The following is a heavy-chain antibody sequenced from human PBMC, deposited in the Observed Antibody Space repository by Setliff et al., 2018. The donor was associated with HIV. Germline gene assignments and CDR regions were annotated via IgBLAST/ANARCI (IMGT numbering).Heavy chain of an antibody. CDR1: GFTFSSFD. CDR3: ARENYYNSGTLGAFDI. CDR2: MSGSGTTI. J-gene: IGHJ3*02. V-gene: IGHV3-48*01. D-gene: IGHD3-10*01. Sequence: PGGSLRLSCAASGFTFSSFDMNWVRQAPGKGLDWVSYMSGSGTTIYYADSVKGRFTISRDNFMNTLYLQMSGLNVEDTALYYCARENYYNSGTLGAFDIWGQGTTVTVSS.